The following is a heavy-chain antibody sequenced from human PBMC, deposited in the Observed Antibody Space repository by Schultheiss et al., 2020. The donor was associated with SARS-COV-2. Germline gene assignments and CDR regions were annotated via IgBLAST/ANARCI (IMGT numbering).Heavy chain of an antibody. V-gene: IGHV4-39*07. CDR1: GGSISSSSYY. J-gene: IGHJ5*02. Sequence: SETLSLTCAVSGGSISSSSYYWGWIRQPPGKGLEWIGYIYYSGSTYYNPSLKSRVTISVDRSKNQFSLKLSSVTAADTAVYYCARGSQDIVVVVAAPRYNWFDPWGQGTLVTVSS. CDR2: IYYSGST. D-gene: IGHD2-15*01. CDR3: ARGSQDIVVVVAAPRYNWFDP.